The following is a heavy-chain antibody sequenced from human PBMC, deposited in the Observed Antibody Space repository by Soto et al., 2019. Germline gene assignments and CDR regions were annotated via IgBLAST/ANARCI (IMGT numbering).Heavy chain of an antibody. J-gene: IGHJ6*02. Sequence: GASVKVSCKASGGTFSSYAISWVRQAPGQGLEWMGGIIPIFGTANYAQKFQGRVTITADESTSTAYMELSSLRSEDTAVYYCASSHSPLEPYYYFYYCMDVWREGTTVTVSS. D-gene: IGHD1-1*01. V-gene: IGHV1-69*13. CDR1: GGTFSSYA. CDR2: IIPIFGTA. CDR3: ASSHSPLEPYYYFYYCMDV.